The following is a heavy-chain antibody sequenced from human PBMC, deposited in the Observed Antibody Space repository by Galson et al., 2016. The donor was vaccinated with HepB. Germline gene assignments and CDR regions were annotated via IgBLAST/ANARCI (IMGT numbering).Heavy chain of an antibody. V-gene: IGHV3-30*04. D-gene: IGHD4-17*01. J-gene: IGHJ4*02. CDR3: ASPDYGDRLYFDY. CDR1: GFTFRFWP. Sequence: SLRPSCAASGFTFRFWPMHWVRQAPGKGLEWVTLISDDGSKKFYADFVKGRFTVSRDNLKNTLYLQMNSLRPEDSAVYYCASPDYGDRLYFDYWGQGTLVSVSS. CDR2: ISDDGSKK.